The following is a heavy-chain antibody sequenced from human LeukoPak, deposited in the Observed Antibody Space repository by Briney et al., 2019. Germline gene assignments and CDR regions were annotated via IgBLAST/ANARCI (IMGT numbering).Heavy chain of an antibody. J-gene: IGHJ4*02. CDR1: GFTVSSNY. CDR3: ARGYCSGGSCYYFDY. Sequence: GGSLRLPCAASGFTVSSNYMSWVRQAPGKGLEWVSVIYSGGSTYYADSVKGRFTISRDNSKNTLYLQMNSLRAEDTAVYYCARGYCSGGSCYYFDYWGQGTLVTVSS. CDR2: IYSGGST. V-gene: IGHV3-66*01. D-gene: IGHD2-15*01.